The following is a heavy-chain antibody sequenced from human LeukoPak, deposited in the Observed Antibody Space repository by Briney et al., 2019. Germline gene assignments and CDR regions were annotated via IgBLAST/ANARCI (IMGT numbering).Heavy chain of an antibody. D-gene: IGHD5-18*01. CDR3: ARDHNYGSDY. Sequence: GSLRLSCAASGFIFSKYWMSWVRQAPGKGLEWVANIKQDGSEKYYVDSVKGRFTISRDSAKNSLYPQMNSLRVEDTAVCYCARDHNYGSDYWGQGTLVTVSS. V-gene: IGHV3-7*03. J-gene: IGHJ4*02. CDR2: IKQDGSEK. CDR1: GFIFSKYW.